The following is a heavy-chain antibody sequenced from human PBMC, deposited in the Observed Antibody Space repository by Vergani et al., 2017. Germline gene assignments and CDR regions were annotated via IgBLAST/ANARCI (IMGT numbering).Heavy chain of an antibody. V-gene: IGHV1-18*04. Sequence: QVQLVQSGAEVKKPGASVKVSCKASGYTFTSYGISWVRQAPGQGLEWMGWISAYNGNTNYAQKLQGRVTMTTDTSTSTAYMVLRSLRSDDTAVYYCARDPDILVVPAALYYYYYYGMDVWGQXP. CDR2: ISAYNGNT. D-gene: IGHD2-2*01. CDR1: GYTFTSYG. J-gene: IGHJ6*02. CDR3: ARDPDILVVPAALYYYYYYGMDV.